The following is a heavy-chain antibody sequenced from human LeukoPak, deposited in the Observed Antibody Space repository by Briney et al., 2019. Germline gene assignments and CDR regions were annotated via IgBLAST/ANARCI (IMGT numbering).Heavy chain of an antibody. D-gene: IGHD3-10*01. CDR2: INPNSGGT. J-gene: IGHJ4*02. Sequence: ASVKVSCKASGYTFTGYYMHWVRQAPGQGLEWMGWINPNSGGTNYAQKFQGRVTMTRDTSISTAYMELSRLRSDDTAVYYCARVWFGEFAFDYWGQGTLVTVSS. CDR3: ARVWFGEFAFDY. CDR1: GYTFTGYY. V-gene: IGHV1-2*02.